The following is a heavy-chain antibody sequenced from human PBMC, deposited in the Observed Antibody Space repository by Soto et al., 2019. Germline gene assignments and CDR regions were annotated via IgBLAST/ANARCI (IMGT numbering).Heavy chain of an antibody. D-gene: IGHD3-22*01. CDR2: ISGSGGST. J-gene: IGHJ6*02. V-gene: IGHV3-23*01. CDR1: GFTFSSYA. Sequence: EVQLLESGGGLVQPGGSLRLSCAASGFTFSSYAMSWVRQAPGKGLEWVSAISGSGGSTYYADSVKGRFTIYRDNSKNTLYLQMNSLRAEDTAVYYCANGHYDSSGYYPGEYYYYGMDVWGQGTTVTVSS. CDR3: ANGHYDSSGYYPGEYYYYGMDV.